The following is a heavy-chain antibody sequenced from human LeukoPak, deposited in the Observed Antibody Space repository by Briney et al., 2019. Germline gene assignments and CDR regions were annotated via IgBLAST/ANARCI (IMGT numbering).Heavy chain of an antibody. Sequence: SETLSLTCAVYGGSFSGYYWSWIRQPPGKGLEWIGEINHSGSTNYNPSLKSRVTIPVDTSKNQFSLKLSSVTAADTAIYYCARRRRDGYNSFVDYWGQGTLVTVSS. CDR1: GGSFSGYY. J-gene: IGHJ4*02. V-gene: IGHV4-34*01. CDR2: INHSGST. CDR3: ARRRRDGYNSFVDY. D-gene: IGHD5-12*01.